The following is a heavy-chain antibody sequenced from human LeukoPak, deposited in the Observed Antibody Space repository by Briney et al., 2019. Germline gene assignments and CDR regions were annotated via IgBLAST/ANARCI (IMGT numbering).Heavy chain of an antibody. CDR3: ARSMVVVAAKNLYGMDV. Sequence: ASVKVSCKASGYTFTGYYMHWVRQAPGQGLEWMGIINPSGGSTSYAQKFQGRVTMTRDTSTSTVYMELSSLRSEDTAVYYCARSMVVVAAKNLYGMDVWGQGTTVTVSS. D-gene: IGHD2-15*01. J-gene: IGHJ6*02. CDR1: GYTFTGYY. V-gene: IGHV1-46*01. CDR2: INPSGGST.